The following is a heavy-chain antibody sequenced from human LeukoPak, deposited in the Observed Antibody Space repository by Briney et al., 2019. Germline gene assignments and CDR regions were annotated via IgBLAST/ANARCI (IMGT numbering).Heavy chain of an antibody. J-gene: IGHJ4*02. V-gene: IGHV3-30*18. CDR3: AKDANLYSSSWTFDY. CDR1: GFTFSSYG. D-gene: IGHD6-13*01. CDR2: ISYDGSNK. Sequence: GGSLRLSCAASGFTFSSYGMHWVRQAPGKGLEWVAVISYDGSNKYYADSVKGRFTISRDNSKNTLYLQMNSLRTEDTAVYYCAKDANLYSSSWTFDYWGQGTLVTASS.